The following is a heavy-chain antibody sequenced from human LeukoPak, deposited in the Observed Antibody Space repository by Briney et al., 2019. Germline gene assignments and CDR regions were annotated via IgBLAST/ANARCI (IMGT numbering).Heavy chain of an antibody. V-gene: IGHV3-21*01. CDR2: ISSNSAYI. J-gene: IGHJ3*02. D-gene: IGHD1-26*01. CDR3: AREGVGATTQAFDI. Sequence: GGSLRLSCAASGFSFNRYSMNWVRQAPGKGLEWVSSISSNSAYIYYADSVKGRFTISRDNAKNSLYLQMNSLRAEDTAVYYCAREGVGATTQAFDIWGQGTMVTVS. CDR1: GFSFNRYS.